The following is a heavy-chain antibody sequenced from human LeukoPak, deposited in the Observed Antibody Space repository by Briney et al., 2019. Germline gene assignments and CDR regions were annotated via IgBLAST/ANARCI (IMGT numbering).Heavy chain of an antibody. D-gene: IGHD3-10*01. J-gene: IGHJ6*03. CDR3: ARGRSSMVRGYYYYYMDV. CDR1: GGSIGSYY. CDR2: IYYSGST. Sequence: PSETLSLTCTVSGGSIGSYYWSWIRQPPGKGLEWIGYIYYSGSTNYNPSLKSRVTISVDTSKNQFSLKLSSVTAADTAVYYCARGRSSMVRGYYYYYMDVWGKGTTVTISS. V-gene: IGHV4-59*01.